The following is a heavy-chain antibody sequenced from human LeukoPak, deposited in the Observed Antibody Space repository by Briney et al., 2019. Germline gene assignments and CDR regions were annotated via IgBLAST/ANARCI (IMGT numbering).Heavy chain of an antibody. V-gene: IGHV3-23*01. J-gene: IGHJ4*02. CDR1: GFTFSSYA. CDR2: ISGSGGST. CDR3: AKDPGVVPAASYFDY. Sequence: GGSLRLSCAASGFTFSSYAMSWVRQAPGKGLEWVSAISGSGGSTYYADSVKGRFTISRDNSKNTLYLQMNSLRAEDTAVYYCAKDPGVVPAASYFDYWDQGTLVTVSS. D-gene: IGHD2-2*01.